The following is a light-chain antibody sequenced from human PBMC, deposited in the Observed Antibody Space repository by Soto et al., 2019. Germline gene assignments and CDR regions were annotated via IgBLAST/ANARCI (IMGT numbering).Light chain of an antibody. Sequence: QSALTQPASVSGSPGQSITISCTGTSSDVGGYNYVSWYQQHPGKAPKLMIYDVSNRPSGLSNRFSGSKSGNTASLTISGLQAEDEADYYCSSYTSSSTYVFGTGTKLPS. J-gene: IGLJ1*01. CDR1: SSDVGGYNY. CDR3: SSYTSSSTYV. V-gene: IGLV2-14*01. CDR2: DVS.